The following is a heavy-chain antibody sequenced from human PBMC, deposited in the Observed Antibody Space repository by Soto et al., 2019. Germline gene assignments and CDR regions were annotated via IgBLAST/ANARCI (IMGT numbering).Heavy chain of an antibody. CDR2: IFHSGST. CDR1: GDAIGNGDYY. J-gene: IGHJ4*02. Sequence: QVQMQESSPGLVKPSQTLSVTCTVSGDAIGNGDYYWTWIRQHPGKTLEWLGNIFHSGSTYSNPSLKSRVTISLDTSKNMFSLRLTSVTAADTAVYYCAREVMYSPSRGLPIINWGQGTLVTVSS. CDR3: AREVMYSPSRGLPIIN. V-gene: IGHV4-31*03. D-gene: IGHD2-21*01.